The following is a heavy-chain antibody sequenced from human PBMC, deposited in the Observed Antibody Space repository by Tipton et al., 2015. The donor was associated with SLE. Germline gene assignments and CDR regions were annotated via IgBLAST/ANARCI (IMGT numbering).Heavy chain of an antibody. V-gene: IGHV4-34*01. Sequence: TLSLTCAVFGEPFDTYYWTWFRQPPGQGLEWIGEIDDSGRTNYNSSLKSRVTISIDTSKKQSSLRLNSVTAADTAVYYCAGSLRYFDWRDAFDVWGQGTMVIVSS. CDR1: GEPFDTYY. J-gene: IGHJ3*01. D-gene: IGHD3-9*01. CDR2: IDDSGRT. CDR3: AGSLRYFDWRDAFDV.